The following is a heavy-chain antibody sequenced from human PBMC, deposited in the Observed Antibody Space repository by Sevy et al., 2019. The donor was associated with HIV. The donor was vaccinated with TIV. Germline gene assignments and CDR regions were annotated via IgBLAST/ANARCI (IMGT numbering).Heavy chain of an antibody. V-gene: IGHV3-7*01. J-gene: IGHJ4*02. CDR3: AREYSSSWNDY. D-gene: IGHD6-13*01. CDR2: IKQDGSEK. CDR1: GFTFSSYW. Sequence: GGSLRLSCAASGFTFSSYWLSWFRQAPGKGLKWVANIKQDGSEKYYVDSVKGRFTISRDNAKNSLYLQMNSLRAEDTAVYYCAREYSSSWNDYWGQGTLVTVSS.